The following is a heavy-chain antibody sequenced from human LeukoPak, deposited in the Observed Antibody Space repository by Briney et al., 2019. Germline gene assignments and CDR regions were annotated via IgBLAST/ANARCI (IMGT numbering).Heavy chain of an antibody. D-gene: IGHD4-17*01. V-gene: IGHV4-61*01. J-gene: IGHJ5*02. CDR1: GGSISSGSYY. CDR2: IYYSGST. CDR3: ARHGLRWRGDYQTP. Sequence: SETLSLTCTVSGGSISSGSYYWSWIRQPPGKGLEWIGYIYYSGSTNYNPSLKSRVTISVDTSKNQFSLKLSSVTAADTAVYYCARHGLRWRGDYQTPWGQGTLVTVSS.